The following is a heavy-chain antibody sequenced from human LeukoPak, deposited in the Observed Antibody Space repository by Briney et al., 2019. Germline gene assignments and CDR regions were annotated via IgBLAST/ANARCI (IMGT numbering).Heavy chain of an antibody. CDR2: IRSKAYGGTT. CDR3: TGDRGYCSSTSCYSAIYYYYGMDV. V-gene: IGHV3-49*03. Sequence: GGSLRLSCTASGFTFGDYAMSWFRQAPGKGLEWVGFIRSKAYGGTTEYAASVKGRFTISRDDSKSIAYLQMNSLKTEDTAVYYCTGDRGYCSSTSCYSAIYYYYGMDVWGQGTTVTVSS. D-gene: IGHD2-2*01. J-gene: IGHJ6*02. CDR1: GFTFGDYA.